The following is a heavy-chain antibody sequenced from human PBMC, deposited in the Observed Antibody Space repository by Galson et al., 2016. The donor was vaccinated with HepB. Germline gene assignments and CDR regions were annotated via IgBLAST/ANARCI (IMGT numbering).Heavy chain of an antibody. D-gene: IGHD3-3*01. J-gene: IGHJ6*02. CDR1: GFSFSSYW. V-gene: IGHV3-74*01. CDR2: IASDGSQI. Sequence: LRLSCAVSGFSFSSYWMHWVRQAPGKGLVWVSIIASDGSQIRYADSVKGRFTISRDNAKNTLHLQMNSLRAEDAAVYYCARDTSRKMDVWGQGTTVTVSS. CDR3: ARDTSRKMDV.